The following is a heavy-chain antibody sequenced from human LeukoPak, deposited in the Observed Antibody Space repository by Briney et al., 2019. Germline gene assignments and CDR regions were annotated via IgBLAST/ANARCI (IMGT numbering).Heavy chain of an antibody. J-gene: IGHJ5*02. Sequence: PSETLSLTCTVSGGSISSSSYYWGWIRQPPGKGLEWIGSIYYSGSTYYNPSLKSRVTISVDTSKNQFSLKLSSVTAADTAVYYCARETGDRGNWFDPWGQGTLVTVSS. CDR3: ARETGDRGNWFDP. V-gene: IGHV4-39*07. D-gene: IGHD7-27*01. CDR2: IYYSGST. CDR1: GGSISSSSYY.